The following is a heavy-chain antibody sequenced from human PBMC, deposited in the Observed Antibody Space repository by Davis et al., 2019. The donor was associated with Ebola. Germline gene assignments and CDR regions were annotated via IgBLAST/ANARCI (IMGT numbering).Heavy chain of an antibody. V-gene: IGHV1-18*01. J-gene: IGHJ5*02. CDR1: GYPFTAYG. Sequence: ASVKVSCKTSGYPFTAYGISWVRQAPGQGLEWMGWISADNGNTKYAQSFQGRVTVTTDTSTSTAYMELRSLRSDDTAVYYCARARSGYWGYNWFDPWGQGTLVTVSS. CDR2: ISADNGNT. D-gene: IGHD3-3*01. CDR3: ARARSGYWGYNWFDP.